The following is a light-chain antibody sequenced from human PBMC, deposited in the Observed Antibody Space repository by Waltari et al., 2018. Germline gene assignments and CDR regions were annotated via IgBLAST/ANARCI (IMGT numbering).Light chain of an antibody. CDR2: SDN. Sequence: QSVLTQPPSASGAPGQRVAISCSTSTSNFDTTPLKWYQQLPGAAPRLLIYSDNQRPPGVPDRFSGSRSGTSGSLAISGLQSEDEGTYHCAIWDDNLNGPVFGGGTKVTVL. CDR1: TSNFDTTP. J-gene: IGLJ3*02. CDR3: AIWDDNLNGPV. V-gene: IGLV1-44*01.